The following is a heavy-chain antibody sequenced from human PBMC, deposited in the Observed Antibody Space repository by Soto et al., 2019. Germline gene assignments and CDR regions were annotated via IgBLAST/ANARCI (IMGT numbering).Heavy chain of an antibody. V-gene: IGHV1-18*01. D-gene: IGHD4-17*01. CDR1: GYTFTSYG. Sequence: QVQLVQSGAEVKKPGAAVKVSCKASGYTFTSYGISWVRQAPGQGLEWMGWISAYNGNTNYAQKLQGRVTMTTDTSTSTAYMELRSLRSDDTAVYYCAGDSHPIDYGDYYFDYWGQGTLVTVSS. CDR3: AGDSHPIDYGDYYFDY. J-gene: IGHJ4*02. CDR2: ISAYNGNT.